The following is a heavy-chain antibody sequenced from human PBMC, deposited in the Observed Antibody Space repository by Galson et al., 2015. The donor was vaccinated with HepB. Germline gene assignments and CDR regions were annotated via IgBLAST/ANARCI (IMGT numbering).Heavy chain of an antibody. CDR1: GFTFLSYS. D-gene: IGHD6-19*01. J-gene: IGHJ4*02. CDR2: ISSSSGTI. Sequence: SLRLSCAASGFTFLSYSMDWVRQAPGKGLEWVSYISSSSGTIYYADSVKGRFTISRDNAKRSLYLQMNSLRVEDTAVYYCARGRSDWKHPGFDYWGQGTLVSVSS. V-gene: IGHV3-48*01. CDR3: ARGRSDWKHPGFDY.